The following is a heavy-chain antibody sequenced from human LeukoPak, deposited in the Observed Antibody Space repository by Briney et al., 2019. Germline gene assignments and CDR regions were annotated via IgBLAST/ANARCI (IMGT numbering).Heavy chain of an antibody. Sequence: GGSLRLSCAASGFPFSTYWMSWVRQAPGKGLEWVANIKQDGSEKHYVDSVKGRFTISRDSAKNSLYLQMNSLRAEDTAVYYCATDLGIAAAGTADYWGQGTLVTVSS. J-gene: IGHJ4*02. D-gene: IGHD6-13*01. CDR2: IKQDGSEK. CDR3: ATDLGIAAAGTADY. CDR1: GFPFSTYW. V-gene: IGHV3-7*04.